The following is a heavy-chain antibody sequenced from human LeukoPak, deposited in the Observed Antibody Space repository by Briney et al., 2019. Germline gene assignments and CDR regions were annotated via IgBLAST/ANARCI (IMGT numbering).Heavy chain of an antibody. Sequence: SETLSLTCTVSGGSVSSSSYYWGWIRQPPGKGLEWIGSIYYSGSTYYNPSLKSRVTISVDTSKNQFSLKLSSVTAADTAVYYCARHTEQQLPYFDYWGQGTLVTVSS. CDR2: IYYSGST. CDR3: ARHTEQQLPYFDY. CDR1: GGSVSSSSYY. D-gene: IGHD6-13*01. V-gene: IGHV4-39*01. J-gene: IGHJ4*02.